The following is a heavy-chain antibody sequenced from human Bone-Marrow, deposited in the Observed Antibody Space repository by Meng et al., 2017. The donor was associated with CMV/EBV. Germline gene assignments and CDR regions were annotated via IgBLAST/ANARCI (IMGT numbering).Heavy chain of an antibody. CDR3: ARVPRSPSGDYGMDV. D-gene: IGHD2-15*01. Sequence: SVKVSCKASGGTFSTYSITWVRQAPGQGLEWVGGTIPMYGTANYAQKFQGRVTITTDESMNTAYMELRSLRSDDTAVYYCARVPRSPSGDYGMDVWGQGTTVTVSS. V-gene: IGHV1-69*05. CDR1: GGTFSTYS. J-gene: IGHJ6*02. CDR2: TIPMYGTA.